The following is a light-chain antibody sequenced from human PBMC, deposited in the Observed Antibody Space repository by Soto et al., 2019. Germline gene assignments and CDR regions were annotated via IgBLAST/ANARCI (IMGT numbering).Light chain of an antibody. J-gene: IGKJ4*01. CDR3: QQSEALLLS. Sequence: DIQMAQSPSSLSASVGDRVTITCQASQDITDYLNWYQQKPGKAPRLLIYDASNLETGVPSRFSGSGSGTDFTFTISSLQPEDIATYYCQQSEALLLSFGGGTKVEIK. CDR1: QDITDY. CDR2: DAS. V-gene: IGKV1-33*01.